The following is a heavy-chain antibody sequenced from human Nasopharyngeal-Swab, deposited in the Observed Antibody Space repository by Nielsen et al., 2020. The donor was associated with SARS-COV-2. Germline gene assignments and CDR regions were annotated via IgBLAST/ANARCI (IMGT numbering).Heavy chain of an antibody. CDR1: GYSFTGYW. J-gene: IGHJ4*02. Sequence: KVSCKGSGYSFTGYWIGWVRQMPGKGLEWMGIIYPGDSDTRYSPSFQGQVTISADKSISTAYLQWSSLKASDTAMYYCARRTTVVTRGPFDYWGQGTLVTVSS. D-gene: IGHD4-23*01. CDR3: ARRTTVVTRGPFDY. CDR2: IYPGDSDT. V-gene: IGHV5-51*01.